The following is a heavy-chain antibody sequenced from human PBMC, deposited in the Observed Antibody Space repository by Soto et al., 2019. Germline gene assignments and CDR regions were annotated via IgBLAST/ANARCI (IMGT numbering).Heavy chain of an antibody. V-gene: IGHV4-4*09. CDR1: GGSISNDY. Sequence: HVHLQESGPGLVKPSEPLSLTCRVSGGSISNDYWTWIRQPPGTGLEWIGYIYKGGSINYNPSLNSRVTISVDTSNNQYSLKLSSVTAADTAVYYCARAYYDRSGYAVDPWGQGTRVTVSS. CDR2: IYKGGSI. D-gene: IGHD3-22*01. CDR3: ARAYYDRSGYAVDP. J-gene: IGHJ5*02.